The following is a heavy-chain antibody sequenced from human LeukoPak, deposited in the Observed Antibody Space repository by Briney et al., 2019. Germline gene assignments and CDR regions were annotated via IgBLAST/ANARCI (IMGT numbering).Heavy chain of an antibody. J-gene: IGHJ4*02. Sequence: ASVTVSYKASGYTFTGYYMHWVRQAPGQGLEWMGWINPNSGGTNYAQKFQGRVTMTRDTSISTAYMELSRLRSDDTAVYYCARGEGYCSSTSCYLFDYWGQGTLVTVSS. CDR2: INPNSGGT. CDR1: GYTFTGYY. D-gene: IGHD2-2*01. V-gene: IGHV1-2*02. CDR3: ARGEGYCSSTSCYLFDY.